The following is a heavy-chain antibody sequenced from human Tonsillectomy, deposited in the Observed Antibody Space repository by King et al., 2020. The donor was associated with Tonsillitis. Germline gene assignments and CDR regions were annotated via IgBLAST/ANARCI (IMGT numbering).Heavy chain of an antibody. CDR2: ITYDGNNK. Sequence: VQLVESGGGVVQPGRSLRLSCAASGFTFSNYAMHWVRQAPGKGLEWVSVITYDGNNKYYADSVAGRCTISSDNYKNTVYLRMNSLRAEDTAVYYCARFRDPDAFDIWGKGTMVTVSS. D-gene: IGHD2-21*02. V-gene: IGHV3-30-3*01. CDR3: ARFRDPDAFDI. J-gene: IGHJ3*02. CDR1: GFTFSNYA.